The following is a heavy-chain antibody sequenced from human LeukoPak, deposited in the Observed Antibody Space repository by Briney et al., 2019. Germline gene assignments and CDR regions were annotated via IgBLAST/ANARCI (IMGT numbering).Heavy chain of an antibody. D-gene: IGHD4-23*01. CDR1: GGTFSSYA. V-gene: IGHV1-69*04. CDR3: ARDERHYGGYLDY. Sequence: SVKVSCKASGGTFSSYAISWVRQAPGQGLEWMGRIIPILGIANYAQKFQGRVTITADKSTSTAYRELSSLRSEDTAVYYCARDERHYGGYLDYWGQGTLVTVSS. J-gene: IGHJ4*02. CDR2: IIPILGIA.